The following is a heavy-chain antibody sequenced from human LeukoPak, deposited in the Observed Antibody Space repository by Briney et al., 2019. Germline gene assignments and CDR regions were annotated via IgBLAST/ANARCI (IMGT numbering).Heavy chain of an antibody. CDR1: GYTFTSYD. D-gene: IGHD3-22*01. CDR3: ARGLRDSSGREYFQD. Sequence: ASVQVSFKSCGYTFTSYDINWLGQAAGRGLEWVGWMTTNSGNTGYAQKFQGTVTMTRNTSLSTAYMELSSLRSEDTAVYYCARGLRDSSGREYFQDWGQGTLVTVSS. J-gene: IGHJ1*01. CDR2: MTTNSGNT. V-gene: IGHV1-8*01.